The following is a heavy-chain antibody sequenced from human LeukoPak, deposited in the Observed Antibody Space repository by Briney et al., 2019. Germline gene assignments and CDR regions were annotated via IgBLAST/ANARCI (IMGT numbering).Heavy chain of an antibody. J-gene: IGHJ4*02. CDR3: ARGYSYGASGFDY. Sequence: PGRSLRLSCAASGFTFDDYAMHWVRQAPGKGLEWVSSISSGSTYIYYADSVKGRFTISRDNAKNSLYLQMNSLRAEDTAVYYSARGYSYGASGFDYWGQGTLVTVSS. V-gene: IGHV3-21*01. D-gene: IGHD5-18*01. CDR2: ISSGSTYI. CDR1: GFTFDDYA.